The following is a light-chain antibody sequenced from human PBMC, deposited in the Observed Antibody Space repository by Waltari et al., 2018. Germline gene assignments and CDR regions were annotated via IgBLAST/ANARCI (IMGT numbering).Light chain of an antibody. CDR3: SSYAGSNKV. V-gene: IGLV2-8*01. CDR2: DVT. Sequence: QSALTQPPSASGSLGQSVTISCTGTSSDVGGYNYFSWYQQHPGNAPKLMIYDVTKRPSGVPDRFSGSKSGNTASLTVSGLQAEDEADYYCSSYAGSNKVFGTGTKVTVL. J-gene: IGLJ1*01. CDR1: SSDVGGYNY.